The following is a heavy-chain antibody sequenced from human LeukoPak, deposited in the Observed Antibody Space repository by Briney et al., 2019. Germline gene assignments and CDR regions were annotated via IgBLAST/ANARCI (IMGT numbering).Heavy chain of an antibody. CDR3: ASHFARVGSYVVY. J-gene: IGHJ4*02. Sequence: SETLSLTCTVSVASISSYYWSRIRQPPGKGLEWIGYIYYSGSTDYNPSLKSRVTISVDTSKSQISLKLSSVTAADTAVYYCASHFARVGSYVVYWGQGTLDTVSS. D-gene: IGHD3-3*01. V-gene: IGHV4-59*01. CDR1: VASISSYY. CDR2: IYYSGST.